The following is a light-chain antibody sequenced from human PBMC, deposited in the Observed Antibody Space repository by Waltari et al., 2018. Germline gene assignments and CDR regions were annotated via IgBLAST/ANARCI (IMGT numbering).Light chain of an antibody. V-gene: IGLV1-51*02. CDR3: GAWDSSRNAWV. CDR1: SSNIGNKY. Sequence: QSVLPQPPSVSAAPGQTVTISCSGRSSNIGNKYVSWYQQLPGTAPKLLIYEVTRRPSGFPNRFSGSKSDTTATLGITGLQTGDEADYYCGAWDSSRNAWVFGGGTKVTVL. CDR2: EVT. J-gene: IGLJ3*02.